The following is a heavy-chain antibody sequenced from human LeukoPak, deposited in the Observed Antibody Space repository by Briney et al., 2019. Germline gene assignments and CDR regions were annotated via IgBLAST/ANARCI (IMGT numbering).Heavy chain of an antibody. V-gene: IGHV1-2*02. CDR2: INPNSGGT. Sequence: GASVKVSCKASGYTFTGYYMHWVRQAPGQGLEWMGWINPNSGGTNYAQKLQGRVTMTTDTSTSTAYMELRSLRSDDTAVYYCARDIAIAAAGMFSLGDYWGQGTLVAVSS. J-gene: IGHJ4*02. CDR1: GYTFTGYY. CDR3: ARDIAIAAAGMFSLGDY. D-gene: IGHD6-13*01.